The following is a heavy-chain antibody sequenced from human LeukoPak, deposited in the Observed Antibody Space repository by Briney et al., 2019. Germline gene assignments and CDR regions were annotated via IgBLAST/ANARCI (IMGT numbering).Heavy chain of an antibody. V-gene: IGHV3-48*01. J-gene: IGHJ4*02. Sequence: GGSLRLSCAASGFTFSSYSMNWVRQAPGKGLEWVSYISSSSSTIYYADSVKGRFTISRDNAKNSLYLQMNSLRAEDTAVYYCAREYGGDSSGYYYVSFFDYWGQGTLVTVSS. CDR3: AREYGGDSSGYYYVSFFDY. D-gene: IGHD3-22*01. CDR2: ISSSSSTI. CDR1: GFTFSSYS.